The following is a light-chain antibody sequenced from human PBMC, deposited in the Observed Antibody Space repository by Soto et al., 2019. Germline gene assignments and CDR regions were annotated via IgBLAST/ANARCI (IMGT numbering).Light chain of an antibody. CDR3: QSYDNSNVV. V-gene: IGLV6-57*04. CDR2: ENS. Sequence: NFMLTQPHSVSESPGKTVTISCSRSSGNIASSYVQWYQQRPGSPPTTVIYENSQRPSGVPDRFSASIDISSKSASLTISGLKTEDEADYYCQSYDNSNVVFGGGTKVTVL. CDR1: SGNIASSY. J-gene: IGLJ2*01.